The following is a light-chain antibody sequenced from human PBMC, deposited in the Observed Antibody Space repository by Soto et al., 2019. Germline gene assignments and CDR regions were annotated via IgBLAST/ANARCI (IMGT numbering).Light chain of an antibody. CDR3: QQYYSTPRT. Sequence: EIVMTQSPVTLSVSPGERATLSCRASQSVLYSSNNKNYLAWYQQKPGQPPKLLIYWASTRESGVPDRFSGSGSGTDFTLTISSLQAEDVAVYYCQQYYSTPRTFGQGTKGDIK. V-gene: IGKV4-1*01. J-gene: IGKJ1*01. CDR1: QSVLYSSNNKNY. CDR2: WAS.